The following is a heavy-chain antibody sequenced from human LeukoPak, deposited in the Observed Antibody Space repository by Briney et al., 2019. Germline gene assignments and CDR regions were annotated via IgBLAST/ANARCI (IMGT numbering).Heavy chain of an antibody. CDR1: GGSFSGYY. V-gene: IGHV4-34*01. CDR3: ARERSYYFDY. D-gene: IGHD1-1*01. J-gene: IGHJ4*02. Sequence: SETLSLTCAVYGGSFSGYYWSWIRQPPGKGLEWIGEINHSGSTNYNPSLKSRVTISVDTSKNQFSLKLGSVTAADTAVYYCARERSYYFDYWGQGTLVTVSS. CDR2: INHSGST.